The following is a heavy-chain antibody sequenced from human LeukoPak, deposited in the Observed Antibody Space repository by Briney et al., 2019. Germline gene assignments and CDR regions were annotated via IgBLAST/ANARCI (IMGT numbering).Heavy chain of an antibody. D-gene: IGHD2-2*01. CDR1: GFTFSNYW. CDR3: ARGRSSTSYYYYYYYMDV. Sequence: GGSLRLSCAASGFTFSNYWMSWVRQAPGKGLEWVANIKQDGSEKYYVDSVKGRFTISRDNAKNSLYLQMNSLRAEDTAVYYCARGRSSTSYYYYYYYMDVWGKGTTVTVSS. CDR2: IKQDGSEK. J-gene: IGHJ6*03. V-gene: IGHV3-7*01.